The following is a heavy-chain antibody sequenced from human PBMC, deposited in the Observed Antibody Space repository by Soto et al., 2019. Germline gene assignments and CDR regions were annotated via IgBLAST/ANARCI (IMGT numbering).Heavy chain of an antibody. CDR3: ARDQGIAVAMNQYPFDY. D-gene: IGHD6-19*01. J-gene: IGHJ4*02. CDR1: GFTFSSYS. CDR2: ISSSSSYI. Sequence: GGSLRLSCAASGFTFSSYSMNWVRQAPGKGLEWVSSISSSSSYIYYADSVKGRFTISRDNAKNSLYLQMNSLRAEDTAVYYCARDQGIAVAMNQYPFDYWGQGTLVTVSS. V-gene: IGHV3-21*01.